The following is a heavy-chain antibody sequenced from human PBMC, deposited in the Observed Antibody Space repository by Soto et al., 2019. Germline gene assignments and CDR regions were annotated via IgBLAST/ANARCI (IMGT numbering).Heavy chain of an antibody. CDR3: VTSFGYISGL. D-gene: IGHD6-25*01. Sequence: HPGGSLRLSCEGSGFTLSDHYMDWVRQAPGKGLEWVGRSRNRGNNYVTEYDASVKGRFTISRDDSKNSVHLQMNSLKPEGTARYHSVTSFGYISGLWGQGTLVTVSS. CDR2: SRNRGNNYVT. V-gene: IGHV3-72*01. CDR1: GFTLSDHY. J-gene: IGHJ4*02.